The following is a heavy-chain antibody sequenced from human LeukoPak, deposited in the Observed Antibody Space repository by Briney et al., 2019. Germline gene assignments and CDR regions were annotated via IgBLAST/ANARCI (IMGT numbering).Heavy chain of an antibody. Sequence: SVKVSCXASGGTFSSYAISWVRQARGQGLEWMGGIIPIFGTANYAQKFQGRVTITTDESTSTAYMELSSLRSEDTAVYYCARDVRVGYDSSGYPLDYWGQGTLVTVSS. CDR1: GGTFSSYA. V-gene: IGHV1-69*05. D-gene: IGHD3-22*01. CDR2: IIPIFGTA. CDR3: ARDVRVGYDSSGYPLDY. J-gene: IGHJ4*02.